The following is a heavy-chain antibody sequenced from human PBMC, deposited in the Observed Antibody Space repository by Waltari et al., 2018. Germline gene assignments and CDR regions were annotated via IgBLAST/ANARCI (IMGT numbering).Heavy chain of an antibody. CDR1: GYTFTGYY. Sequence: QVQLVQSGAEVKKPGASVKVSCKASGYTFTGYYMHWVRQAPGQGLEWMVRINPNIGGTNYDQKFQGRGTMTRDTSISTAYMELSRLRSDDTAVYYCAIEGAVAGFSWFDPWGQGTLVTVSS. D-gene: IGHD6-19*01. CDR2: INPNIGGT. V-gene: IGHV1-2*06. J-gene: IGHJ5*02. CDR3: AIEGAVAGFSWFDP.